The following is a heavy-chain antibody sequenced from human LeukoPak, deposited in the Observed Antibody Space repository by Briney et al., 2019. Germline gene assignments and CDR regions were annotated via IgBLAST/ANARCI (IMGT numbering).Heavy chain of an antibody. V-gene: IGHV4-39*01. Sequence: SETLSLTCAVYGGSFSGYYWGWIRQPPGKGLEWIGSIYYSGSTYYNPSLKSRVTISVDTSKNQLSLKLSSVTAADTAVYYCATLIAVADYFDYWGQGTLVTVSS. D-gene: IGHD6-19*01. CDR1: GGSFSGYY. J-gene: IGHJ4*02. CDR3: ATLIAVADYFDY. CDR2: IYYSGST.